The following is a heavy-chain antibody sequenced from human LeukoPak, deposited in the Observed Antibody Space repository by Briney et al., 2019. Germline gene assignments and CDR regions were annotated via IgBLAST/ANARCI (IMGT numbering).Heavy chain of an antibody. J-gene: IGHJ5*02. D-gene: IGHD1-26*01. Sequence: PGGSLRLSCAASGFTFSSYAMHWVRQAPGKGLEWVAVISYDGSNKYYADSVKGRFTISRGNSKNTLYLQMNSLRAEDTAVYYCAWELLLSWGQGTLVTVSS. V-gene: IGHV3-30-3*01. CDR2: ISYDGSNK. CDR1: GFTFSSYA. CDR3: AWELLLS.